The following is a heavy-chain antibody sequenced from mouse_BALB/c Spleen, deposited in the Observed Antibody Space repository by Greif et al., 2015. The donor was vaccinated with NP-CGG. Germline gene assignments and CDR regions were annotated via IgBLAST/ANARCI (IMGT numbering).Heavy chain of an antibody. CDR2: ILPGSGST. D-gene: IGHD1-1*01. CDR1: GYTFSSYW. CDR3: ARDYVNYAMDY. J-gene: IGHJ4*01. Sequence: QVQLKQSGAELMKPGASVKISCKATGYTFSSYWIEWVKQRPGHGLEWIGEILPGSGSTNYNEKFKGKATFTADTSSNTAYMHLSSLTSEDSAVYYCARDYVNYAMDYWGQGTSVTVSS. V-gene: IGHV1-9*01.